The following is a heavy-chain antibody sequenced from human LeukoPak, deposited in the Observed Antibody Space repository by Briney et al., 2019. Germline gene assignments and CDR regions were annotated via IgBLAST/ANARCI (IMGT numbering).Heavy chain of an antibody. J-gene: IGHJ4*02. CDR2: ISSSSSYI. CDR3: ARGASRADY. V-gene: IGHV3-21*01. Sequence: GGSLRLSCAASGFTFRSYNMNWVRQAPGKRPEWVSSISSSSSYIYYADSVKGRFTISRDNAKNSLYLQMNSLRAEDSALYYCARGASRADYWGQGTLVTVSS. CDR1: GFTFRSYN.